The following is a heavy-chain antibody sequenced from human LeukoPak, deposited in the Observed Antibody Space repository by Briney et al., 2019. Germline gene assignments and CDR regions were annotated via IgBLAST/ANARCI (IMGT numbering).Heavy chain of an antibody. J-gene: IGHJ6*01. D-gene: IGHD6-13*01. Sequence: SVKVSCKASGGTFSSYAIRWVRQAPGQGLEWMGGIIPIFGTANYAQKFQGRVTITADESTSTAYMELSSLRSEDPAVYYCARDPGAAAGNYYYYGMDVWGQGPTVTVSS. CDR3: ARDPGAAAGNYYYYGMDV. CDR2: IIPIFGTA. V-gene: IGHV1-69*01. CDR1: GGTFSSYA.